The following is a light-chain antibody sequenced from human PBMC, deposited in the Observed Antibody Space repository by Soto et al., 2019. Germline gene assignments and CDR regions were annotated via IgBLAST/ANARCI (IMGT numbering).Light chain of an antibody. CDR3: QQYGSSPPLT. V-gene: IGKV3-20*01. Sequence: EIVLTQSPGTQSLSPGERATLSCRASQSVSSSYLAWYQQKPGQAPRLLIYGASSRATGIPDRFSGSGSGTDFTLTISRLEPADFAVYYCQQYGSSPPLTFGGGTKVEIK. CDR1: QSVSSSY. CDR2: GAS. J-gene: IGKJ4*01.